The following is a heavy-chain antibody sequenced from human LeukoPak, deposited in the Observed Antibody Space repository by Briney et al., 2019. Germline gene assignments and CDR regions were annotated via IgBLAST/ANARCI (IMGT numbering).Heavy chain of an antibody. Sequence: ASVKVSCKASGYTFTGYYMHWVRQAPGQGLEWMGWINPNSGGTNYAQKFQGRVTMTRDTSISTAYMELSRLRSDDTAVYYCARDHPYLDYGMDVWGQGTTVTVSS. J-gene: IGHJ6*02. CDR3: ARDHPYLDYGMDV. CDR2: INPNSGGT. D-gene: IGHD3-10*01. V-gene: IGHV1-2*02. CDR1: GYTFTGYY.